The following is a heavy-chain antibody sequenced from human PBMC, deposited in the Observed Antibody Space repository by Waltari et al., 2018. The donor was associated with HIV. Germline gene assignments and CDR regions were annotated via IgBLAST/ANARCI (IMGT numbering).Heavy chain of an antibody. D-gene: IGHD3-16*01. Sequence: QVQLVESGGGVVQPGRSLRLSCAASGFTFSSYGMEWVRQAPGKGLEVVAFTWYDGMNKYDAVSVKGRFTSSRDNSKNTLYLQMNSLGAEDTVVYYCASVWGIARFDYWGQGTLFTVSS. V-gene: IGHV3-33*01. CDR3: ASVWGIARFDY. J-gene: IGHJ4*02. CDR2: TWYDGMNK. CDR1: GFTFSSYG.